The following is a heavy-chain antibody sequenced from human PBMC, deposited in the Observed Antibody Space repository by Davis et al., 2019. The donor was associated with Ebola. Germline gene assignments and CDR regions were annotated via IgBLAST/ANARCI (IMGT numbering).Heavy chain of an antibody. CDR1: GGSIRSSDYY. CDR2: IYYSGTT. V-gene: IGHV4-39*07. D-gene: IGHD4-11*01. J-gene: IGHJ4*02. CDR3: ARTTSPVY. Sequence: SETLSLTCSVSGGSIRSSDYYWVWIRQFPGKGLQWIGSIYYSGTTFYSPSLKSRITMSLDTSKSQFSLRLSSVTTADTAVYYCARTTSPVYWGQGILVTVSS.